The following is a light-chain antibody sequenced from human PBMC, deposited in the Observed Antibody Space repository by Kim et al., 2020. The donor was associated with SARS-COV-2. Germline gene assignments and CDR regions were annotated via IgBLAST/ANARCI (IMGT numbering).Light chain of an antibody. CDR2: KDS. J-gene: IGLJ3*02. Sequence: SYELTQPSSVSVSPGQTARITCSGDVLAKKYARWFQQKPCQAPVLVIYKDSERPSGIPERFSGSSSGTTVTLTISGAQVEDEADYYCYSAADNNHWVFGGGTKLTVL. CDR3: YSAADNNHWV. V-gene: IGLV3-27*01. CDR1: VLAKKY.